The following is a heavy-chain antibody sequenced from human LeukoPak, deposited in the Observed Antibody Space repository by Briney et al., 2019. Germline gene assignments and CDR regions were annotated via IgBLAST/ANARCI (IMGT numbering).Heavy chain of an antibody. Sequence: SETLSLTCTVSGGSISSYYWSWIRQPPGKGLEWIGYIYTSGSTNYNPSLKSRVTLSVDTSKNQFSLKLSSVTAADTAVYYCARGAYGSIDYWGQGTLVTVSS. D-gene: IGHD1-26*01. CDR1: GGSISSYY. J-gene: IGHJ4*02. V-gene: IGHV4-4*09. CDR3: ARGAYGSIDY. CDR2: IYTSGST.